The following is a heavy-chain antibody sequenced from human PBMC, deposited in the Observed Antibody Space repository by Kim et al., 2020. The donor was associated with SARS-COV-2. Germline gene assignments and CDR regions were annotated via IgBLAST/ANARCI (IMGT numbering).Heavy chain of an antibody. CDR1: GFTFDDYT. D-gene: IGHD3-9*01. J-gene: IGHJ3*02. Sequence: GGSLRLSCAASGFTFDDYTMHWVRQAPGKGLEWVSLISWDGGSTYYADSVKGRFTISRDNSKNSLYLQMNSLRTEDTALYYCAKDTRSGYDILTGYSDAFDIWGQGTMVTVSS. CDR3: AKDTRSGYDILTGYSDAFDI. CDR2: ISWDGGST. V-gene: IGHV3-43*01.